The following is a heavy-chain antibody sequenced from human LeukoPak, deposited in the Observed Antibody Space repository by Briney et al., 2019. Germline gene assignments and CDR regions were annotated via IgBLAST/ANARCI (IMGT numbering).Heavy chain of an antibody. J-gene: IGHJ5*02. CDR1: GGSISSGSYY. V-gene: IGHV4-61*02. CDR3: ARASYCSSTSCSPGNWFDP. Sequence: PSETLSLTCTASGGSISSGSYYWSWIRQPAGKGLEWIGRIYTSGSTNYNPSLKSRVTISVDTSKNQFSLKLSSVTAADTAVYYCARASYCSSTSCSPGNWFDPWGQGTLVTVSS. CDR2: IYTSGST. D-gene: IGHD2-2*01.